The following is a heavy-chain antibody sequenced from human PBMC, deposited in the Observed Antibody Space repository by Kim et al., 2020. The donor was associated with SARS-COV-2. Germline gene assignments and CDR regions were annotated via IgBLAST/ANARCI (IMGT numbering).Heavy chain of an antibody. D-gene: IGHD3-22*01. CDR1: GFTFSSYA. V-gene: IGHV3-30*04. CDR2: ISYDGSNK. CDR3: ARDPIPFYDSSGYYWRRDYYYYYGMDV. J-gene: IGHJ6*02. Sequence: GGSLRLSCAASGFTFSSYAMHWVRQAPGKGLEWVAVISYDGSNKYYVDSVKGRFTISRDNSKNTLYLQMNSLRAEDTAVYYCARDPIPFYDSSGYYWRRDYYYYYGMDVWGQGTTVTVSS.